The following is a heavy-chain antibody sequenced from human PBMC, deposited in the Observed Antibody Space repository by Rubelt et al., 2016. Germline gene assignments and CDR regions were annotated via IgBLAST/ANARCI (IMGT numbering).Heavy chain of an antibody. CDR3: ARGRRDYGDLNWFDP. Sequence: SGSTYYNPSLKSRVTISVDTSKNQFSLKLSSVTAADTAVYYCARGRRDYGDLNWFDPWGQGTLVTVSS. CDR2: SGST. D-gene: IGHD4-17*01. V-gene: IGHV4-39*07. J-gene: IGHJ5*02.